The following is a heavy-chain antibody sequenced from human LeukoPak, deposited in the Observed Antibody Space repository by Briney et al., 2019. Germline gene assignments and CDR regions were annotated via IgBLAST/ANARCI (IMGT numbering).Heavy chain of an antibody. V-gene: IGHV5-51*01. CDR1: GYSFTSYW. CDR3: ATATSGYYYGSGSDPFDY. J-gene: IGHJ4*02. Sequence: GESLKISCKGSGYSFTSYWIGWVRQMPGKGLEWMGIIYPGDSDTRYSPSFQGQVTISADKSISTAYLQWSSLKASDTAMYYCATATSGYYYGSGSDPFDYWGQGTLVTVSS. D-gene: IGHD3-10*01. CDR2: IYPGDSDT.